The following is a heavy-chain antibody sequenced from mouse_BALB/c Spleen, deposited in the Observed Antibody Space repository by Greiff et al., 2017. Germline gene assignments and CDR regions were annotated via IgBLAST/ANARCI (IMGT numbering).Heavy chain of an antibody. D-gene: IGHD2-14*01. V-gene: IGHV1S56*01. CDR1: GYTFTSYY. CDR2: IYPGNVNT. Sequence: QVQLQQSGPELVKPGASVRISCKASGYTFTSYYIHWVKQRPGQGLEWIGWIYPGNVNTKYNEKFKGKATLTADKSSSTAYMQLSSLTSEDSAVYFCAQAYYRYDYAMDYWGQGTSVTVSS. CDR3: AQAYYRYDYAMDY. J-gene: IGHJ4*01.